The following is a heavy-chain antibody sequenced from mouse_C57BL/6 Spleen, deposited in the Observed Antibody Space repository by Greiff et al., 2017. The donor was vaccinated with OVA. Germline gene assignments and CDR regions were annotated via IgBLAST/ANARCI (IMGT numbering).Heavy chain of an antibody. Sequence: VQLQQSGAELVKPGASVKLSCKASGYTFTEYTISWVHQRSGQGLEWIGWFYAGSGCMKYQENFKDRVTLTADNSYSTVYMELSRMTSEDSAVYFCARHEDSAGTNYWGQGTTLTVSS. D-gene: IGHD4-1*01. CDR2: FYAGSGCM. V-gene: IGHV1-62-2*01. CDR3: ARHEDSAGTNY. CDR1: GYTFTEYT. J-gene: IGHJ2*01.